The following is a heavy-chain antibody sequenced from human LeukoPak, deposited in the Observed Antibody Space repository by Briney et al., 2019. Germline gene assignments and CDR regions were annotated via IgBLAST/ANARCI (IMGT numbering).Heavy chain of an antibody. CDR1: GGSISTGGYY. J-gene: IGHJ4*02. V-gene: IGHV4-31*03. CDR2: IYYSGST. CDR3: ARFHTSGYYRHFDF. Sequence: SETLSLTCTVSGGSISTGGYYWSWIRQHPGKGLEWIAYIYYSGSTYYDPSLKSRVTISVDTSKDQFSLKLSSVTAADTAVYYCARFHTSGYYRHFDFWGQGTLVTVSS. D-gene: IGHD3-22*01.